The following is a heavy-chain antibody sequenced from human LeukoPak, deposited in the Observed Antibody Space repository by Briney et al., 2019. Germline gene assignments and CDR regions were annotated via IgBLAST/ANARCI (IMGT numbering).Heavy chain of an antibody. CDR3: VKDNPLDY. J-gene: IGHJ4*02. CDR2: VRQDGSET. CDR1: GFTFSTFW. Sequence: PGGSLRLSCAASGFTFSTFWMSWGRQAPGKGLEWVANVRQDGSETYYVDSVKGRFFISRDNAENSLYLHINSLRAEDTAVYYCVKDNPLDYWGQGTLVIVSS. V-gene: IGHV3-7*01. D-gene: IGHD1-14*01.